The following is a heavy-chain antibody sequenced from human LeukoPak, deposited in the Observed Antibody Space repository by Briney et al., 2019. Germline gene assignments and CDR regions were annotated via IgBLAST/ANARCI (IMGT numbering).Heavy chain of an antibody. J-gene: IGHJ4*02. CDR2: INHSGST. Sequence: KPSETLSLTYTVSGGSISSGDYYWSWIRQPPGKGLEWIGEINHSGSTNYNPSLKSRVTISVDTSKNQFSLKLSSVTAADTAVYYCARVGYSYGTPFPFDYWGQGTLVTVSS. V-gene: IGHV4-39*07. CDR3: ARVGYSYGTPFPFDY. CDR1: GGSISSGDYY. D-gene: IGHD5-18*01.